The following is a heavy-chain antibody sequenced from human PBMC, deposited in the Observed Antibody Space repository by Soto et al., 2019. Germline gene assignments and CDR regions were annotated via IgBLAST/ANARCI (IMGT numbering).Heavy chain of an antibody. CDR1: GGTFSSYS. CDR3: ARDGGRHSGGIDY. J-gene: IGHJ4*02. Sequence: QVQLVQSGAEVKKPGSSVKVSCKASGGTFSSYSINGVRQAPGQGLEWMGDIIPIFGTANYAQKFQGRVTITAVEATSTAYMELSSLRSEDTAVYYCARDGGRHSGGIDYWGQGTLVTVSS. CDR2: IIPIFGTA. V-gene: IGHV1-69*01. D-gene: IGHD1-26*01.